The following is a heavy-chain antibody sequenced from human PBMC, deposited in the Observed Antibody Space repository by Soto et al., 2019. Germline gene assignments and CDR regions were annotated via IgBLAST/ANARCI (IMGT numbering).Heavy chain of an antibody. V-gene: IGHV4-31*03. D-gene: IGHD3-3*01. CDR2: IYYTGNT. J-gene: IGHJ4*02. CDR3: ARARYDFWSGYDY. CDR1: GVSISSGGYY. Sequence: SETLSLTCTVSGVSISSGGYYWNWIRQHPGKGLEWIGYIYYTGNTYYNPSLKSRVIISVDTSKNQFSLKLNSVTAADTAVYYCARARYDFWSGYDYWGQGTLVTVSS.